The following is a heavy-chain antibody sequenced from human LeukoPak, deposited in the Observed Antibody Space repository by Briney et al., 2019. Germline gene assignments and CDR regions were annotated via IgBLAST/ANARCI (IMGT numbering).Heavy chain of an antibody. CDR1: GFSVRSNY. D-gene: IGHD3-10*01. CDR2: IETGGST. CDR3: ARDRGFFGEPDFYYAMDV. V-gene: IGHV3-66*01. Sequence: GGSLRLSCAACGFSVRSNYMSWVRQAPGKGLEYVSSIETGGSTHYADSVKGRFTISRDTSKNNLYLQMHSLRAEDTAAYYCARDRGFFGEPDFYYAMDVWGQGTTVTVSS. J-gene: IGHJ6*02.